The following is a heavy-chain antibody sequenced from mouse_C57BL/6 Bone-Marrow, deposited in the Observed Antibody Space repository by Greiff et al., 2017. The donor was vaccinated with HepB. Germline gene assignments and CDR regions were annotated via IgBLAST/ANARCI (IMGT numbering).Heavy chain of an antibody. CDR3: ARSRQLRLEAY. V-gene: IGHV14-2*01. Sequence: EVQLQQSGAELVKPGASVKLSCTASGFNIKDYYMHWVKQRTEQGLEWIGRIDPEDGETKYDPKFQGKATITADKSSNTAYLQLSSLTAEDTAVYYCARSRQLRLEAYWGQGTLVTVSA. CDR1: GFNIKDYY. CDR2: IDPEDGET. D-gene: IGHD3-2*02. J-gene: IGHJ3*01.